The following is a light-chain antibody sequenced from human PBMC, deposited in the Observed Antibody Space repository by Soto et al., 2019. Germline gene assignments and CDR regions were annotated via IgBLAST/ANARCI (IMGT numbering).Light chain of an antibody. Sequence: DIRMTQSPSTLSAVVGDTVTITCRASQSMRDWVAWYQQKPGNAPKLLIYGASNLEPGVPSRFSGSGSGTDFTFTISSLQAEDIGTYFCQQYDSVFTFGQGTRLEIK. CDR3: QQYDSVFT. V-gene: IGKV1-5*01. CDR1: QSMRDW. CDR2: GAS. J-gene: IGKJ5*01.